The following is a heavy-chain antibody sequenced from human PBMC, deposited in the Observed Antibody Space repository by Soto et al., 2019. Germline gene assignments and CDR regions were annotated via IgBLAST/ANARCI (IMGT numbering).Heavy chain of an antibody. CDR3: ERYIRGQGFVA. V-gene: IGHV1-8*01. Sequence: QVQLVQSGAEVKKPGAAVKVSCKPSGDTVNNFDINRLRQATGQGPDWVGGMRADTGASGHAQKFQGRITLTRDTSVSTFYMELRKLRAEDTAVYYCERYIRGQGFVAWGQGALITVSS. J-gene: IGHJ5*02. CDR1: GDTVNNFD. D-gene: IGHD2-15*01. CDR2: MRADTGAS.